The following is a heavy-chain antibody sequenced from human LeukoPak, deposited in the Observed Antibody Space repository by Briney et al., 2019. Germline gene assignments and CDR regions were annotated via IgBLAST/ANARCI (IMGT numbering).Heavy chain of an antibody. CDR2: TSAHNGNT. Sequence: GASVKVSCKASGYTFTGYYMHWVRQAPGQGLEWMGWTSAHNGNTNYAQKLQGRVTMTTDTSTSTAYMELRSLRSDDTAVYYCASGIAVAGDDYWGQGTLVTVSS. CDR1: GYTFTGYY. V-gene: IGHV1-18*04. J-gene: IGHJ4*02. CDR3: ASGIAVAGDDY. D-gene: IGHD6-19*01.